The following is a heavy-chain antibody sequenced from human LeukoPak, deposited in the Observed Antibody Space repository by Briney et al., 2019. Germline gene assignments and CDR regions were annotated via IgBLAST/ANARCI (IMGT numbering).Heavy chain of an antibody. CDR1: DGSISSYY. D-gene: IGHD6-19*01. J-gene: IGHJ4*02. CDR2: IYTSEST. CDR3: ARVNENSSAWYGGFDY. V-gene: IGHV4-4*07. Sequence: SETLSLTCTVSDGSISSYYWSWIRQPAGKGLEWIGRIYTSESTIYNPSLESRVTLSVDTSNNQLSLKLSSVTAADTAVYYCARVNENSSAWYGGFDYWGQGTLVTVSS.